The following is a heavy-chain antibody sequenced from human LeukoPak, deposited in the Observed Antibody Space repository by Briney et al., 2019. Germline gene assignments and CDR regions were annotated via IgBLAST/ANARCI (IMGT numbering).Heavy chain of an antibody. Sequence: SQTLFLTCTVSGGSISNDDYYWTLISQSPGKGLEWIGYIFYRGSTYYNPSLKSRLTISVDTSKNQFSMKLTSVTAADTAIYFCARDQRSSGSNIFDYWGQGTLVTVSS. CDR2: IFYRGST. D-gene: IGHD1-26*01. CDR3: ARDQRSSGSNIFDY. V-gene: IGHV4-30-4*01. CDR1: GGSISNDDYY. J-gene: IGHJ4*02.